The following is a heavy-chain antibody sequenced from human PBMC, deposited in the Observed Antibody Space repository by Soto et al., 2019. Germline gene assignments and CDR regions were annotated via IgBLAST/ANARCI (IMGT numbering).Heavy chain of an antibody. D-gene: IGHD2-15*01. V-gene: IGHV4-59*01. J-gene: IGHJ4*02. CDR2: IYYSWST. Sequence: LDPMPLRKSVAGGSLIDYDWSWIRKPPGKGLEWIGYIYYSWSTNYNPSLKSRVTISVDTSKNQFSLKLSSVTAADTAVYYCARYCSGGSCCRPVFDFWGQGTLDPVSS. CDR1: GGSLIDYD. CDR3: ARYCSGGSCCRPVFDF.